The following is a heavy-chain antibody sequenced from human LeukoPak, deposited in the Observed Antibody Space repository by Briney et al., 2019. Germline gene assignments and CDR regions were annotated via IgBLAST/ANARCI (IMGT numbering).Heavy chain of an antibody. Sequence: GASVKVSCKASGYTFTSYGISWVRQAPGQGLEWMGWISAYNSNTNYAQKLQGRVTMTTDTSTSTAYMELRSLRSDDTAVYYCARPSFHCSSTSCYTGYGMDVWGQGTTVTVSS. D-gene: IGHD2-2*02. CDR2: ISAYNSNT. CDR1: GYTFTSYG. CDR3: ARPSFHCSSTSCYTGYGMDV. J-gene: IGHJ6*02. V-gene: IGHV1-18*01.